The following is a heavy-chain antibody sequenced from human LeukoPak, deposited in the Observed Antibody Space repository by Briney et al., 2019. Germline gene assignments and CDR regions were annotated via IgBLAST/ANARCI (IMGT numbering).Heavy chain of an antibody. CDR2: INHSGST. D-gene: IGHD3-3*01. J-gene: IGHJ4*02. Sequence: PSETLSLTCAVYGGSFSGYYWSWIRQPPGKGLEWIGEINHSGSTNYNPSLKSRVTISVDTSKNQFSLKLSSVTAADTAVYYCARHFHRPVTIFGVAPENYFDYWGQGTLVTVSS. V-gene: IGHV4-34*01. CDR3: ARHFHRPVTIFGVAPENYFDY. CDR1: GGSFSGYY.